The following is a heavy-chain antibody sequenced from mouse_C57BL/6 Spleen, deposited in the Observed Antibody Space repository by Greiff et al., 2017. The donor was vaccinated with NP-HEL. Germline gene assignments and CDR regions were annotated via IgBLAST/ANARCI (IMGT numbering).Heavy chain of an antibody. V-gene: IGHV5-9*01. J-gene: IGHJ3*01. D-gene: IGHD2-4*01. Sequence: DVMLVESGGGLVKPGGSLKLSCAASGFTFSSYTMSWVRQTPEKRLEWVATISGGGGNTYYPDSVKGRFTISRDNAKNTLYLQMSSLRSEDTALYYCARPHYDYDGTWFAYWGQGTLVTVSA. CDR1: GFTFSSYT. CDR3: ARPHYDYDGTWFAY. CDR2: ISGGGGNT.